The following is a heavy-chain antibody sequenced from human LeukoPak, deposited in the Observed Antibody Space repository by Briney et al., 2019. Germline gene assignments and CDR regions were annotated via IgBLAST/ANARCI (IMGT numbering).Heavy chain of an antibody. CDR3: ARLRSDFWSGYYHLDAFDI. V-gene: IGHV4-34*01. D-gene: IGHD3-3*01. CDR1: GGSISGYY. J-gene: IGHJ3*02. CDR2: INHSGST. Sequence: SETLSLTCTVSGGSISGYYWSWIRQPPGKGLEWIGEINHSGSTNYNPSLKSRVTISVDTSKNQFSLKLSSVTAADTAVYYCARLRSDFWSGYYHLDAFDIWGQGTMVTVSS.